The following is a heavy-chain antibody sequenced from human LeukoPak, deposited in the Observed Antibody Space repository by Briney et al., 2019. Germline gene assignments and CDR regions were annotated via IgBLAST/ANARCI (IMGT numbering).Heavy chain of an antibody. Sequence: SETLSLTCAVSGGSISSGGYSWSWIRQPPGKGLEWIGYINHSGSTNYNPSLKSRVTISVDTSKNQFSLKLSSVTAADTAVYYCARGLINSPMGDYWGQGTLVTVSS. V-gene: IGHV4-30-2*01. D-gene: IGHD4-23*01. CDR1: GGSISSGGYS. J-gene: IGHJ4*02. CDR3: ARGLINSPMGDY. CDR2: INHSGST.